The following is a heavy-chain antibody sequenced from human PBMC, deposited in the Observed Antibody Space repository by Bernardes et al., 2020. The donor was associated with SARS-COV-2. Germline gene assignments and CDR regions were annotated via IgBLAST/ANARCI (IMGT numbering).Heavy chain of an antibody. CDR1: GFTFSSYC. CDR3: AKGGYRYGS. V-gene: IGHV3-7*01. D-gene: IGHD5-18*01. Sequence: GGSLRLSCAASGFTFSSYCMSWVRQAPGKGLEWVANIKEDGSVKNYVDSVKGRFTISRDNSKNSLYLQMNSLRAEDTAVYYCAKGGYRYGSGGQRTLVTVSS. J-gene: IGHJ4*02. CDR2: IKEDGSVK.